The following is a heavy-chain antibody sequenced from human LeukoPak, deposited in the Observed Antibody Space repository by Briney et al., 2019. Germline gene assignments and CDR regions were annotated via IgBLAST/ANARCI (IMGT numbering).Heavy chain of an antibody. J-gene: IGHJ4*02. CDR1: GFTFSDYY. D-gene: IGHD6-13*01. Sequence: GGSLRLSCAASGFTFSDYYMSWIRQAPGKGLEWLSYISSSGSTIYYADSVKGRFTISRDNAKNSLYLQMNSLRAEDTALYYCAKSNYLLAAAGFDYWGQGTLVTVSS. V-gene: IGHV3-11*01. CDR3: AKSNYLLAAAGFDY. CDR2: ISSSGSTI.